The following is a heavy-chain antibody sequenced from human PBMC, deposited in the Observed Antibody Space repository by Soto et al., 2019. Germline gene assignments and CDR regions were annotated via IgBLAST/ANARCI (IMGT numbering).Heavy chain of an antibody. CDR1: GFTFKTYA. J-gene: IGHJ6*02. D-gene: IGHD4-17*01. Sequence: TGGSLRLSCAASGFTFKTYAMSWVRQGPGKGLEWVAAISDSGGSTYYADSVKGRFTISRDNSKNTLYLQMNSLRAEDTAVYYCARPHLGDYVLSYGMDVWGQGTTVTVSS. CDR2: ISDSGGST. CDR3: ARPHLGDYVLSYGMDV. V-gene: IGHV3-23*01.